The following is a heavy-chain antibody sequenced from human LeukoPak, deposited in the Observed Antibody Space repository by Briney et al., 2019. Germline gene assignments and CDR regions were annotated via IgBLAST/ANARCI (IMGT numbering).Heavy chain of an antibody. CDR3: ARDLSGSPRNQYDY. J-gene: IGHJ4*02. CDR1: GYTFTGCY. Sequence: GASVKVSCTASGYTFTGCYMHWVRQAPGQGPEWMGIINPSGGSTSYAQKFQGRVTMTRDASTNTVYMELSSLRSEDTAVYYCARDLSGSPRNQYDYWGQGTLVTVSS. V-gene: IGHV1-46*01. D-gene: IGHD1-26*01. CDR2: INPSGGST.